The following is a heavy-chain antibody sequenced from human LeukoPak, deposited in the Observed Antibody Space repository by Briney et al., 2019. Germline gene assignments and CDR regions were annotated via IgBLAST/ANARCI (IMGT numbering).Heavy chain of an antibody. D-gene: IGHD3-10*01. CDR2: INHSGST. Sequence: PSETLSLTCAVYGGSFSGYYWSWIRQPPGKGLEWIGEINHSGSTNYNPSLKSRVTISVDTSKNQFSLKLSSVTAADTAVYYCERVKITMVRGVIITGYYYYGMDVWGKGTTVTVSS. CDR3: ERVKITMVRGVIITGYYYYGMDV. J-gene: IGHJ6*04. CDR1: GGSFSGYY. V-gene: IGHV4-34*01.